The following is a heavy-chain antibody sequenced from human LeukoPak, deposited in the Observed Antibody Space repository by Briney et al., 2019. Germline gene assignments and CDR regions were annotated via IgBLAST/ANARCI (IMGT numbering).Heavy chain of an antibody. V-gene: IGHV3-7*01. CDR3: ATYKNWVAGDV. CDR2: IKADGTEE. J-gene: IGHJ6*02. Sequence: GGSLRLSCAVSGFSFSDSWMSWVRQAPGKGPEWVANIKADGTEEHYVDSVKGRFTVSRDNARKPLFLQMNRLRVEDTAVYYCATYKNWVAGDVWGQGTTVSVSS. CDR1: GFSFSDSW. D-gene: IGHD7-27*01.